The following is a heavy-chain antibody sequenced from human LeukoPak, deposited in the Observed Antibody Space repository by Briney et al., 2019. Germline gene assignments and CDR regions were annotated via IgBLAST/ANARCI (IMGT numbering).Heavy chain of an antibody. CDR1: GGSFSGYY. V-gene: IGHV4-34*01. Sequence: KPSETLSLTCAVYGGSFSGYYWSWIRQPPGKGLEWIGEINHSGSTNYNPSLKSRVTISVDTSKNQFSLKLSSVTAADTAVYYCARGLGVAGHYYYGMDVWGKGTTATVSS. CDR2: INHSGST. J-gene: IGHJ6*04. CDR3: ARGLGVAGHYYYGMDV. D-gene: IGHD2-15*01.